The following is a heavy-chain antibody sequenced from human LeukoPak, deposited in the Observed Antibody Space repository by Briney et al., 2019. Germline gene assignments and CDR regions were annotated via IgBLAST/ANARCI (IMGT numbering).Heavy chain of an antibody. CDR2: MDPNSGNT. CDR3: ARGLAAGRYYYGMDV. D-gene: IGHD6-13*01. V-gene: IGHV1-8*01. CDR1: GYTFTSYD. Sequence: GASVKVSYKASGYTFTSYDINWVRQATGQGLEWMGWMDPNSGNTGYAQKFQGRVTMTRNTSISTAYMELSSLRSEDTAAYYCARGLAAGRYYYGMDVWGQGTTVTVSS. J-gene: IGHJ6*02.